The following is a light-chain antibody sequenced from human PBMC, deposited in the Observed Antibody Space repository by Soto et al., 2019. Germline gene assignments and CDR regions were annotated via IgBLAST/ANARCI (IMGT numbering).Light chain of an antibody. J-gene: IGKJ2*01. CDR2: DAS. CDR3: QQYNSYSPYT. CDR1: QSISSW. Sequence: DIQMTQSPSTLSASVGDRVTITCRASQSISSWLAWYQQKPGKAPKLLIYDASSLESGVPSRFSGSGSGTEFPLTISCLQPDDFATYYCQQYNSYSPYTFGQGTKLEIK. V-gene: IGKV1-5*01.